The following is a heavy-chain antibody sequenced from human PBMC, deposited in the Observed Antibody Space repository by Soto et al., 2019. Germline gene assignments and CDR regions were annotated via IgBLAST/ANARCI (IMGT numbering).Heavy chain of an antibody. CDR1: GASISSGDYY. Sequence: QVQLQESGPGLVKPSQTLSLTCTVFGASISSGDYYWNWIRQPPGKGLEWIGYIYYSGSTYYNPSLKSRVTISVDTSNNQFSLKLISVTAADTAVYYCCSGTTRDEPTYYFDSWGQGSLVTVSS. V-gene: IGHV4-30-4*01. CDR2: IYYSGST. J-gene: IGHJ4*02. D-gene: IGHD3-10*02. CDR3: CSGTTRDEPTYYFDS.